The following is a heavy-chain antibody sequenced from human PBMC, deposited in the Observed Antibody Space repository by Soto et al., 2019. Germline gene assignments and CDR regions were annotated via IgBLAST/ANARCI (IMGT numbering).Heavy chain of an antibody. J-gene: IGHJ5*02. V-gene: IGHV3-74*01. CDR2: INPDGSRT. CDR3: ARVKLGSYDWFDP. CDR1: GFTFSNYW. Sequence: EVQLVESGGDLVQPGGSLRLSCAASGFTFSNYWMHWVRQAPGKGLMWVSRINPDGSRTTYADSVKGRFAISRDNAKNTVYLQMHSLRAEDAAVYYSARVKLGSYDWFDPWGQGTLVTVSS. D-gene: IGHD3-16*01.